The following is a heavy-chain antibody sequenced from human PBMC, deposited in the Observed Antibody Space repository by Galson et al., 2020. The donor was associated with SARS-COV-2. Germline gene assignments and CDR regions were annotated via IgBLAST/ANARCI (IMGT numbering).Heavy chain of an antibody. J-gene: IGHJ2*01. V-gene: IGHV1-2*02. CDR3: ARAPHAGQKGAPVNWYFDL. CDR1: GYTFTGYY. Sequence: ASVKVSCKASGYTFTGYYIHWVRQAPGQGLEWMGWINPDSGGANYGDLFQGRVTMTRDTSIRTAYMELSRLRSDDTAVYYCARAPHAGQKGAPVNWYFDLWGRGTLVTVSS. CDR2: INPDSGGA. D-gene: IGHD1-26*01.